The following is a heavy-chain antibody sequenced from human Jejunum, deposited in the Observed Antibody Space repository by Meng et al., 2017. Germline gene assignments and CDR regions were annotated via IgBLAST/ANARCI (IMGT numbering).Heavy chain of an antibody. D-gene: IGHD3-16*01. CDR3: AGGGGPTEEA. CDR1: GGSISSGSYY. J-gene: IGHJ4*02. CDR2: IYASGST. Sequence: SETLSLTCTVSGGSISSGSYYWSWIRQPAGKGLEWIGRIYASGSTNYNPSLKSRVTISVDTSKNQFSLKLSSVTAADTAVDYCAGGGGPTEEAWGQGTLVTVSS. V-gene: IGHV4-61*02.